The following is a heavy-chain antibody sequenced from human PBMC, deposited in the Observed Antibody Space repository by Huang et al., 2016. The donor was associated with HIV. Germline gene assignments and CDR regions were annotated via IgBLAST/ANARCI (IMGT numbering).Heavy chain of an antibody. J-gene: IGHJ3*02. Sequence: VQLQESGPGLVKPSETLSLTCSVSGGSINNHYWSWIRQPPGKGLEWIGSIYYSGSANYNPSLKGRVTISLDTSKNQFSLKLSSVTAADMAVYYCARSSLEYYFDSSGLGAFDIWGQGTMVTVSS. D-gene: IGHD3-22*01. V-gene: IGHV4-59*11. CDR2: IYYSGSA. CDR3: ARSSLEYYFDSSGLGAFDI. CDR1: GGSINNHY.